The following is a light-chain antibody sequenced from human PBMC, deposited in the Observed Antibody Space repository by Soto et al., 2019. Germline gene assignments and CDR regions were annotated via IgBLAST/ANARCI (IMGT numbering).Light chain of an antibody. CDR2: ATS. Sequence: EIVMTQSPATLSVSLGERVTLSCRASQSVSTNLAWYQQRPGQAPRLLIYATSSRATGVPDRFTGSGSGTDFTLTISSLQSEDFAVYYCQQYNNWPPWTFGQGTKVEIK. J-gene: IGKJ1*01. CDR1: QSVSTN. V-gene: IGKV3D-15*01. CDR3: QQYNNWPPWT.